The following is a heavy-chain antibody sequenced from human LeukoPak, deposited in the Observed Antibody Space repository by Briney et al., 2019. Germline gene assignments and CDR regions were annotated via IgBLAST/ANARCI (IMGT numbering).Heavy chain of an antibody. CDR3: ARRAGGYYDSSTRVDY. J-gene: IGHJ4*02. V-gene: IGHV5-51*01. D-gene: IGHD3-22*01. CDR2: IYPGDSDT. CDR1: GYSFTSYW. Sequence: GESLKISCKGSGYSFTSYWIGWVRQMPGKALEWMGIIYPGDSDTRYSPSFQGQVTISADKSISTAYLQWSSLKASDTAMYYCARRAGGYYDSSTRVDYWGQGTLVTVSS.